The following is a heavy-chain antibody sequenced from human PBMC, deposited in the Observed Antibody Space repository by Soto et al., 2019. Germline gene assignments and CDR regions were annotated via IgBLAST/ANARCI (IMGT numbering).Heavy chain of an antibody. Sequence: QVQLVHSGAEVKKPGSSVKVSCKASGGTFSSYTISWVRQAPGQGLEWLGRIIPILGITNYAQKFQGRVTITADKSTRTAYMELSSLRSEDTAVYYCARGYCSGSSCYYEENWFDPWGQGTLVTVSS. V-gene: IGHV1-69*02. CDR3: ARGYCSGSSCYYEENWFDP. CDR1: GGTFSSYT. D-gene: IGHD2-15*01. J-gene: IGHJ5*02. CDR2: IIPILGIT.